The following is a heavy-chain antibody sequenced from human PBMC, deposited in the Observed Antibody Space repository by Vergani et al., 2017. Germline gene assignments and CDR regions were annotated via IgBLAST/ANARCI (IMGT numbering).Heavy chain of an antibody. D-gene: IGHD2-15*01. CDR2: IYPGDSDT. CDR3: ARLRSSGLSEFGY. CDR1: GYSFTSYW. J-gene: IGHJ4*02. V-gene: IGHV5-51*01. Sequence: EVQLVQSGAEVKKPGESLRISCKGSGYSFTSYWISWVRQMPGKGLAWMGIIYPGDSDTRYSPSFQGQVTISADKSVSTAYLQWSSLKASDTAMYDCARLRSSGLSEFGYWGQGTLVTVSS.